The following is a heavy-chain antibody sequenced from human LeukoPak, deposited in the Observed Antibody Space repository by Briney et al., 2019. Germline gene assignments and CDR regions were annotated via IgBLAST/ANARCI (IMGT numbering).Heavy chain of an antibody. V-gene: IGHV6-1*01. Sequence: SQTLSLTCAIFGDSISSNSSWNWIRQSPSRGLEWLGRTYYRSKWYNDYVVSVKSRVNIDPDTSKNQFSLQLNSVTPEDTAVYYCARGGQGDGYSADEAFDIWGQGTMVTVS. CDR3: ARGGQGDGYSADEAFDI. J-gene: IGHJ3*02. CDR1: GDSISSNSS. D-gene: IGHD5-18*01. CDR2: TYYRSKWYN.